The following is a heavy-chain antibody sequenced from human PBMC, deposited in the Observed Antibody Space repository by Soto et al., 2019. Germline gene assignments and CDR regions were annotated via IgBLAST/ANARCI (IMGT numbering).Heavy chain of an antibody. V-gene: IGHV3-33*01. CDR3: ASEVVVTRGVYYGMDV. Sequence: PGGSLRLSCAASGFTFSSYGMHWVRQAPGRGLEWVAVIWYDGSNKYYADSVKGRFTISRDNSKNTLYLQMNSLRAEDTAVYYCASEVVVTRGVYYGMDVWGQGTTVTVSS. J-gene: IGHJ6*02. CDR2: IWYDGSNK. CDR1: GFTFSSYG. D-gene: IGHD3-22*01.